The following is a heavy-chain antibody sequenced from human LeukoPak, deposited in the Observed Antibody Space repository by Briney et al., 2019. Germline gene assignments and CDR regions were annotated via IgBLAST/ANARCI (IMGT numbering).Heavy chain of an antibody. CDR1: GYTFTNYD. Sequence: ASVKVSCKPSGYTFTNYDINWVRQATGQGLEWMGWMNPNSGNTGYAQKFQGRVTITRHTSITTAYMELSSLRSGDTAVYYCARGSPSDYYYPFDYWGQGTLVTVPS. CDR2: MNPNSGNT. V-gene: IGHV1-8*02. CDR3: ARGSPSDYYYPFDY. D-gene: IGHD3-22*01. J-gene: IGHJ4*02.